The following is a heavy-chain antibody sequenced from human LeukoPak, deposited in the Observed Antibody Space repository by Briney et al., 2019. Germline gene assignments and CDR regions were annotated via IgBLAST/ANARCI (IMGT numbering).Heavy chain of an antibody. D-gene: IGHD3-9*01. CDR1: GFLHSIYS. Sequence: PGGSVSLLRAVSGFLHSIYSKLCVRDAPGRGLVWVSNISGSVAETYYADSVRGRFTITRDNLKSTLYLDMNSLRAEDTAVYYCAKERAGYANPYYFDYWGQGTLVTVSS. CDR3: AKERAGYANPYYFDY. V-gene: IGHV3-23*01. CDR2: ISGSVAET. J-gene: IGHJ4*02.